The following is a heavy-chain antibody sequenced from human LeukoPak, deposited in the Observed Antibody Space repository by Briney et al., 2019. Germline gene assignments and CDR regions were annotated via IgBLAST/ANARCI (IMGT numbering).Heavy chain of an antibody. CDR1: GGSFSGYY. J-gene: IGHJ1*01. V-gene: IGHV4-34*01. CDR3: ARVRPYYDFWSGYYTGQYFQH. CDR2: INHSGST. Sequence: SSETLSLTCAVYGGSFSGYYWSWIRQPPGKGLEWIGEINHSGSTNYHPSLKSRVTISVDTSKNQFSLKLSSVTAADTAVYYCARVRPYYDFWSGYYTGQYFQHWGQGTLATVSS. D-gene: IGHD3-3*01.